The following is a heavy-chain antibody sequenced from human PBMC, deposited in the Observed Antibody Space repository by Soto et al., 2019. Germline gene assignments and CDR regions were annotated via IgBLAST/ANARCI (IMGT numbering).Heavy chain of an antibody. CDR2: IYYSGST. CDR1: GGFVSSGGYH. CDR3: ARSSRILWFGELPAFDP. V-gene: IGHV4-31*03. J-gene: IGHJ5*02. Sequence: TLSPTCPYSGGFVSSGGYHWSWNRQHREKRLEWIGYIYYSGSTYYNPSLKSRVTISVDTSKNQFSLKLSSVTAADTAVYYCARSSRILWFGELPAFDPWGQGTLVTVSS. D-gene: IGHD3-10*01.